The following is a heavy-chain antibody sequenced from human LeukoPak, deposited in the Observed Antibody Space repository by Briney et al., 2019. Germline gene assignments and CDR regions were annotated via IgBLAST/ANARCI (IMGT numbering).Heavy chain of an antibody. J-gene: IGHJ4*02. D-gene: IGHD2-21*02. Sequence: ASVKVSCKPSRFTFTGYYIHWVRQAPGQGLEWMGYINPHSGGTNSPQKFHGRVTMTTDTSISAAYMELSSLISDDTAMYYCVREGNELLSKNFDYWGQGTLVTVSS. CDR1: RFTFTGYY. CDR3: VREGNELLSKNFDY. V-gene: IGHV1-2*02. CDR2: INPHSGGT.